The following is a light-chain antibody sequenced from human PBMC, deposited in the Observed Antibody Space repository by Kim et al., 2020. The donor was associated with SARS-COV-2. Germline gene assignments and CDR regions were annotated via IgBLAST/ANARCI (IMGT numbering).Light chain of an antibody. CDR1: SSNIGSNF. J-gene: IGLJ3*02. CDR2: NNN. Sequence: QPVLTQPPSASGTPGQRVTISCSGSSSNIGSNFVYWYQQLPGTAPKLLIYNNNQRPSGVPDRFSGSKSGTSASLAISGLRSEDEADYYCAAWDDSLSGPVFGGGTQLTVL. V-gene: IGLV1-47*02. CDR3: AAWDDSLSGPV.